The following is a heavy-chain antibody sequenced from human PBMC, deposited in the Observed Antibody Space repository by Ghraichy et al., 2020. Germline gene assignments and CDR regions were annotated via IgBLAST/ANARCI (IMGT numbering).Heavy chain of an antibody. V-gene: IGHV4-30-4*01. CDR1: GGSISSGDYY. CDR3: ARGSAYFDWPAYYYYYMDV. Sequence: SETLSLTCTVSGGSISSGDYYWSWIRQPPGKGLEWIGYIYYSGSTYYNPSLKSRVTISVDTSKNQFSLKLSSVTAADTAVYYCARGSAYFDWPAYYYYYMDVWGKGTTVTVSS. D-gene: IGHD3-9*01. J-gene: IGHJ6*03. CDR2: IYYSGST.